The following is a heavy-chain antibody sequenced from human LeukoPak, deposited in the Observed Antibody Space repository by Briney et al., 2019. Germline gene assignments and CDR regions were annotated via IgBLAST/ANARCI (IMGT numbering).Heavy chain of an antibody. CDR3: ARDHYQVSSGSYD. V-gene: IGHV3-7*01. CDR2: IKQDGSEK. J-gene: IGHJ4*02. CDR1: GLTFSSYW. Sequence: GGSLRLSCAASGLTFSSYWMSWVRQAPGKGLEWVANIKQDGSEKNYVDSVEGRFSISRDNAKNSLYLQMNSLRAEDTAVYYCARDHYQVSSGSYDWGQGTLVTVSS. D-gene: IGHD6-19*01.